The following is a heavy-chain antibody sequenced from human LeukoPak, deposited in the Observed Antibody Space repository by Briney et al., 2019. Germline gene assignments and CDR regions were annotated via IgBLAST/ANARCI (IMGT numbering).Heavy chain of an antibody. D-gene: IGHD4-17*01. CDR2: ISSSSSTI. Sequence: PGGSLRLSCAASGFTFRTYSMNWVRQAPGKGPEWVSYISSSSSTIHYADSVRGRFTISRDNAKNSLYLQINSPRDEDTAVYYCARAFYGDYGMDVWGQGTTVTVSS. CDR3: ARAFYGDYGMDV. J-gene: IGHJ6*02. V-gene: IGHV3-48*02. CDR1: GFTFRTYS.